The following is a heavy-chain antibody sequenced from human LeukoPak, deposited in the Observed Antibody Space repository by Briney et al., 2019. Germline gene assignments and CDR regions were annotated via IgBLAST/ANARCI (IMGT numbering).Heavy chain of an antibody. J-gene: IGHJ4*02. V-gene: IGHV5-51*01. CDR3: ASPIGDSYGAFDY. CDR1: GYSFTSYW. CDR2: IYPGDSDT. Sequence: RESLKISCKGSGYSFTSYWIGWVRQMPGKGLEWMGIIYPGDSDTRYSPSFQGPVTISADKSISTAYLQWSSLKASDTAMYYCASPIGDSYGAFDYWGQGTLVTVSS. D-gene: IGHD5-18*01.